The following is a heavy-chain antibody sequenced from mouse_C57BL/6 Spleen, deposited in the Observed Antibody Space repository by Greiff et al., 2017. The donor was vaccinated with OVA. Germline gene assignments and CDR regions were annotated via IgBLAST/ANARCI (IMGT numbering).Heavy chain of an antibody. CDR1: GYSFTGYY. CDR2: INPSTGGT. CDR3: ARSGATVVAPDAMDY. Sequence: VQLQQSGPELVKPGASVKISCKASGYSFTGYYMNWVKQSPEKSLEWIGEINPSTGGTTYNQKFKAKATLTVDKSSSTAYMQLKSLTSEDSAVYYCARSGATVVAPDAMDYWGQGTSVTVSS. J-gene: IGHJ4*01. V-gene: IGHV1-42*01. D-gene: IGHD1-1*01.